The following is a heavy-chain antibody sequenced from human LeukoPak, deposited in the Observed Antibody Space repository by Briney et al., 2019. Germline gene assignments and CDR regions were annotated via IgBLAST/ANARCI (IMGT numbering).Heavy chain of an antibody. Sequence: PSQTLSLTCTVSGGSISSGGYFWTWIRQHPGKGLEWIGHIYYTGSTYYNPSLKSRVTISVDTSKNQFSLKLNSVTAADTAVYYWARGPPNTDTYCDTTSCQNWFDPWGQGTLVTVSS. CDR3: ARGPPNTDTYCDTTSCQNWFDP. V-gene: IGHV4-31*03. CDR1: GGSISSGGYF. CDR2: IYYTGST. J-gene: IGHJ5*02. D-gene: IGHD2-2*01.